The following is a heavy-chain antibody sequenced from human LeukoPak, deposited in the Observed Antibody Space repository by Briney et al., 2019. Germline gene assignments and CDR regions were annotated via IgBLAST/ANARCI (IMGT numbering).Heavy chain of an antibody. CDR3: ARGRVTATDGFDI. V-gene: IGHV1-18*01. J-gene: IGHJ3*02. CDR2: ISAYNGNT. CDR1: GYTVTSYG. D-gene: IGHD2-21*02. Sequence: ASVKVSCKASGYTVTSYGISWVRQAPGQGLEWMGWISAYNGNTNYAQRLQGRVTMTRDTSTSTVYMELSSLRSEDTAVYYCARGRVTATDGFDIWGQGTTVIVSS.